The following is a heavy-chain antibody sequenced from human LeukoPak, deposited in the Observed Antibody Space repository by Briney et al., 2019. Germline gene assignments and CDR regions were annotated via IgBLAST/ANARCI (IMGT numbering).Heavy chain of an antibody. CDR1: GFTFSSYA. J-gene: IGHJ6*03. CDR2: IHYSGST. V-gene: IGHV4-59*01. CDR3: ARTTEGYCRGRTCYYYYYYMDV. Sequence: PGGSLRLSCAASGFTFSSYAMSWIRQPPGKGLEWIGYIHYSGSTHYNPSLRSRVTISVDTSKNQFSLKLSSVTAADTAVYYCARTTEGYCRGRTCYYYYYYMDVWGRGTTVTVSS. D-gene: IGHD2-15*01.